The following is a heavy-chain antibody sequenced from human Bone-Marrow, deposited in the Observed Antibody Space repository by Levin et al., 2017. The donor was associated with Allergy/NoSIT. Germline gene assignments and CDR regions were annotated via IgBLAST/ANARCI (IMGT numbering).Heavy chain of an antibody. D-gene: IGHD3-3*01. J-gene: IGHJ4*02. Sequence: SQTLSLTCTVSGGSISSGGYYWSWIRQHPGKGLEWIGYIYYSGSTYYNPSLKSRVTISVDTSKNQFSLKLSSVTAADTAVYYCARVSVFGVVISGTAGELFDYWGQGTLVTVSS. CDR3: ARVSVFGVVISGTAGELFDY. V-gene: IGHV4-31*03. CDR2: IYYSGST. CDR1: GGSISSGGYY.